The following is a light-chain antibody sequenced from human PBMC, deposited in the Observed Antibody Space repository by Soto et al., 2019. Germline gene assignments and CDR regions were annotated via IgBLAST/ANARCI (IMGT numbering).Light chain of an antibody. V-gene: IGKV3D-20*02. CDR2: GAS. J-gene: IGKJ4*01. CDR3: QQRSNWPRT. CDR1: QTVSITY. Sequence: VLTQSPGTLSLSPGESATLSCRASQTVSITYLTWYQQKPGQAPRLLIFGASKRATGIPDRFSGSGSGRDFTLTISGLEPEDFAVYYCQQRSNWPRTFGGGTKVDIK.